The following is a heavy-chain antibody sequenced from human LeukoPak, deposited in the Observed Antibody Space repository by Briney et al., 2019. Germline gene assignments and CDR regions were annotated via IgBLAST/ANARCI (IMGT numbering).Heavy chain of an antibody. CDR2: IKKDGSEK. CDR1: GFTPSSFS. V-gene: IGHV3-7*01. CDR3: ARVVDLYYYDSSGYLAQ. D-gene: IGHD3-22*01. Sequence: GRSLSPSCAPSGFTPSSFSTNWVRHAPGEGLGWVANIKKDGSEKYYVDSVKGRFTISRDNAKNSLYLQMSSLRAEDTAVYYCARVVDLYYYDSSGYLAQWGQGTLVTVSS. J-gene: IGHJ4*02.